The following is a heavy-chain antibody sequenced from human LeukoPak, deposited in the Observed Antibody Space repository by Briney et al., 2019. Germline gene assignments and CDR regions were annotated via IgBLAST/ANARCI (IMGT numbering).Heavy chain of an antibody. V-gene: IGHV1-8*01. CDR2: MNPNSGNT. D-gene: IGHD3-22*01. CDR3: AKDQYYDSKGWFDA. J-gene: IGHJ5*02. CDR1: GYTFTSYD. Sequence: ASVKVSCKASGYTFTSYDINWVRQATGQGLEWMGWMNPNSGNTGYAQKFQGRVTMTTDTSTSTAYMELRSLRSDDTAVYYCAKDQYYDSKGWFDAWGQGTLVTVSS.